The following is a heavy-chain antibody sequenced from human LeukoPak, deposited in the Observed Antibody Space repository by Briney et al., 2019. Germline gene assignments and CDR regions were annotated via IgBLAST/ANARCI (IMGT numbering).Heavy chain of an antibody. CDR3: ARKGLRYFDWLSD. D-gene: IGHD3-9*01. Sequence: GGSLRLSCAASGFTFSSYSVNWVRQAPGKGLEWVSKITSSSSTAFYADSVKGRFTISRDNAKNSLYLQMNSLRADDTAVYYCARKGLRYFDWLSDWGQGTLVTVSS. CDR2: ITSSSSTA. V-gene: IGHV3-48*01. J-gene: IGHJ1*01. CDR1: GFTFSSYS.